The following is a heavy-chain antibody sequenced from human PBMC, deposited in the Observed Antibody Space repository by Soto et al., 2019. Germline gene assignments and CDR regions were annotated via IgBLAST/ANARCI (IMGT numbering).Heavy chain of an antibody. CDR3: ARVVPAYGMDV. D-gene: IGHD2-2*01. CDR2: IIPILGIA. CDR1: GGTFSSYT. J-gene: IGHJ6*02. V-gene: IGHV1-69*02. Sequence: QVQLVQSGAEVKKPGSSVKVSCKASGGTFSSYTISWVRQAPGQGLEWMGRIIPILGIANYAQKFQGRVTITADKSTSTAYMELSSLRAEDTAVYYCARVVPAYGMDVWGQGTTVTVSS.